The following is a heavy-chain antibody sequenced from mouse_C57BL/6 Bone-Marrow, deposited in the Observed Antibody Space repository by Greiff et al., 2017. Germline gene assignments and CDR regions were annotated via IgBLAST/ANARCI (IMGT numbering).Heavy chain of an antibody. CDR2: IYPRDGST. Sequence: VQLQQSGPELVKPGASVKLSCKASGYTFTSYDINWVKQRPGQGLEWIGWIYPRDGSTKYNEKFKGKATLTVDTSSSTAYMELHSLTSEDSAVYFCARGGYDYGSEGGFAYWGQGTLVTVSA. V-gene: IGHV1-85*01. CDR1: GYTFTSYD. D-gene: IGHD1-1*01. J-gene: IGHJ3*01. CDR3: ARGGYDYGSEGGFAY.